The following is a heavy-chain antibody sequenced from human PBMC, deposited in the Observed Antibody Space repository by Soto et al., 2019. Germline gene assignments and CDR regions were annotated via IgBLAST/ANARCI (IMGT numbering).Heavy chain of an antibody. J-gene: IGHJ6*03. CDR3: ASLPGSSSRYSDGYYYMDV. D-gene: IGHD3-3*01. CDR1: GYTFTSYD. Sequence: QVQLVQSGAEVKKPGASVKVSCKASGYTFTSYDINWVRQATGQGLEWMGWMNPNSGNTGYAQKFQGRVTMTRNTYISTAYMEPSSLRSEDTAVYYCASLPGSSSRYSDGYYYMDVWGKGTTVTVSS. CDR2: MNPNSGNT. V-gene: IGHV1-8*01.